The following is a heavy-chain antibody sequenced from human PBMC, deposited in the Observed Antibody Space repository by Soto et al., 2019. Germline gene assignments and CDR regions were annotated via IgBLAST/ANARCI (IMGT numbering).Heavy chain of an antibody. D-gene: IGHD3-9*01. CDR3: ARDSGGLGAFDI. J-gene: IGHJ3*02. Sequence: QVQLVESGGGVVQPGRSQSLSCAASGFTFSSYGMHWVRQAPGKGLEWVAVIWYEGSNKYYADSVKGRFTISRDNSKNTLYLQMNRLRAEDTAVYYCARDSGGLGAFDIWGQGTMVTVSS. CDR2: IWYEGSNK. V-gene: IGHV3-33*01. CDR1: GFTFSSYG.